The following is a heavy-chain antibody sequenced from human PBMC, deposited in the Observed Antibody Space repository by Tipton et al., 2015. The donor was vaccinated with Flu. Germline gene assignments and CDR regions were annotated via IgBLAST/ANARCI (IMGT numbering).Heavy chain of an antibody. D-gene: IGHD6-6*01. CDR2: ISGSGGST. CDR1: GSTFSSYA. Sequence: SLRLSCAASGSTFSSYAMSWVRQAPGKGLEWVSAISGSGGSTYYADSVKGRFTISRDNSKNTLYLQMNSLRAEDTALYYCAKEYSSSSRAANWFDPWGQGTLVTVSS. J-gene: IGHJ5*02. CDR3: AKEYSSSSRAANWFDP. V-gene: IGHV3-23*01.